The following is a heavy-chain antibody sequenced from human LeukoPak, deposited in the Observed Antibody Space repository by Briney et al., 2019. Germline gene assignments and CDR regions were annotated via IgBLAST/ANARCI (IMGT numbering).Heavy chain of an antibody. Sequence: ETMSLTCTVSGGSISSSNYYWGWIRQPPGKGLEWIASIYYSGITYYNPSLKSRVTISVDTPKNKFSLKLNSVTAADTAVYYCASLPSNDAFDVWGRGTLSTVSS. CDR3: ASLPSNDAFDV. J-gene: IGHJ3*01. CDR2: IYYSGIT. V-gene: IGHV4-39*01. CDR1: GGSISSSNYY.